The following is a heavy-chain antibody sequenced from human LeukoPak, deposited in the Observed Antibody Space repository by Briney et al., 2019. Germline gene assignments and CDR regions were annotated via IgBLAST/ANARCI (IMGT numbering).Heavy chain of an antibody. Sequence: SETLSLTCTVSGGSISSSSYYWGWIRQPPGKGLEWIGSIYYSGSTYYNPSLKSRVTISVDTSKNQFSLKLSSVTAADTAAYYCACHMTTGDIDYWGQGTLVTVSS. CDR2: IYYSGST. V-gene: IGHV4-39*01. J-gene: IGHJ4*02. D-gene: IGHD4-11*01. CDR3: ACHMTTGDIDY. CDR1: GGSISSSSYY.